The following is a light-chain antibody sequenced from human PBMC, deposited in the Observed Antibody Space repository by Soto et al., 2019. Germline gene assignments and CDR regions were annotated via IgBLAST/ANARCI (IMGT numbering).Light chain of an antibody. V-gene: IGLV2-14*01. CDR2: EVS. Sequence: QSALTQPASVSGSPGQSVTISCTGTSSDVGGYNCVSWYQQPPGKAPKLIIYEVSNRPSGVSTRFSGSKSGNTSSLTISGLPAEDEADYCCSSYTGSSTPYFFGTGTKLTVL. J-gene: IGLJ1*01. CDR1: SSDVGGYNC. CDR3: SSYTGSSTPYF.